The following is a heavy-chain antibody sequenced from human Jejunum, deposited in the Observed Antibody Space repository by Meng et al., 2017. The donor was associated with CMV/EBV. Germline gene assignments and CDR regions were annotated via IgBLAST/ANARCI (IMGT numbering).Heavy chain of an antibody. J-gene: IGHJ4*02. Sequence: QVQLQESGPGLVRPSGTLSLTCVVSGGSLIGTNWWNWVRQPPGGGLEWIGEIFHSGATNLNPSLKSRVTISIDNSKNQFSLKLSSMTAADTAVYFCARGRGYGYGIDYWGQGTLVTVSS. CDR1: GGSLIGTNW. D-gene: IGHD5-18*01. V-gene: IGHV4-4*02. CDR3: ARGRGYGYGIDY. CDR2: IFHSGAT.